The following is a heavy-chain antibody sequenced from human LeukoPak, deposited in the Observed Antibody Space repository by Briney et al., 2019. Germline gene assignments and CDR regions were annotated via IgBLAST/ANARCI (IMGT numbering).Heavy chain of an antibody. J-gene: IGHJ5*02. CDR2: IYYSGST. CDR3: ARDAHCSSTSCLVP. CDR1: GGSINSSSYY. V-gene: IGHV4-39*07. D-gene: IGHD2-2*01. Sequence: SETLSLTCTVSGGSINSSSYYWGWIRQPPGKGLEWIGSIYYSGSTYYNPSLKSRVTISVDTSKNQFSLKLSSVTAADTAVYYCARDAHCSSTSCLVPWGQGTLVTVSS.